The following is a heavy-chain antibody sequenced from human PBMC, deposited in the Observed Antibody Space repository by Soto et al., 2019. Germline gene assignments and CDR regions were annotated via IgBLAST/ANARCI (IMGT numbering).Heavy chain of an antibody. CDR1: GYSFSTYG. V-gene: IGHV1-18*01. J-gene: IGHJ4*02. CDR2: ISAYNGNT. D-gene: IGHD1-7*01. Sequence: QVQLVQSGAEVKKPGASVKVSCKASGYSFSTYGISWVRQAPGQGLEWMGWISAYNGNTDYVQRLKGRVTMTTDTAKSPAYMELRSLRSDDTAVYYCARDMTWNYYFFDYLGPGTLVTVSS. CDR3: ARDMTWNYYFFDY.